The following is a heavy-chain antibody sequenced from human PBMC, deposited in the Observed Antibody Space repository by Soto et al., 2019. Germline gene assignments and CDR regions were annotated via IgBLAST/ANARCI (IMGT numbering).Heavy chain of an antibody. CDR3: ARHMRAVASPLGY. CDR2: IYYNGNV. J-gene: IGHJ4*02. V-gene: IGHV4-39*01. CDR1: GGSFSNTIYY. D-gene: IGHD6-19*01. Sequence: QLQLQESGPGLVTPSETLSLTCSVSGGSFSNTIYYWAWVRQPPGKGLEWIGGIYYNGNVFYNPSLKSRVTISVDSSKSQFSLKVTSVTAADTAVYYCARHMRAVASPLGYWGQGALVTVSS.